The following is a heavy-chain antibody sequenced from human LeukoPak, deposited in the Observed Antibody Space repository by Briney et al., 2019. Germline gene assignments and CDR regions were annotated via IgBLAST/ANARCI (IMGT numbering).Heavy chain of an antibody. CDR3: GRERPYSQWFDP. CDR2: IYTSGST. J-gene: IGHJ5*02. V-gene: IGHV4-4*07. D-gene: IGHD2-15*01. Sequence: SETLSPTCTVSGGSIDIYYWSWIRQSAGKGLEWIGRIYTSGSTNYNPSLKSRVAMSVDTSKKQFSLKLSSVTAADTAVYYCGRERPYSQWFDPWGQGNGVIVSS. CDR1: GGSIDIYY.